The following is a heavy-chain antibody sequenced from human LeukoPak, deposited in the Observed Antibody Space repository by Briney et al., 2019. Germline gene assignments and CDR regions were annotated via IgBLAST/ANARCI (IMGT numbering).Heavy chain of an antibody. CDR2: IYYSGST. J-gene: IGHJ4*02. D-gene: IGHD3-22*01. Sequence: PSETLSLTCTVSGGSISSYYWSWIRQPPGKGLEWIGYIYYSGSTNYNPSLKSRVTISVDTSKNQFSLKLSSVTAADTAVYYCARGGVTMIVAPPVGPFDYWGQGTLVTVSS. CDR1: GGSISSYY. CDR3: ARGGVTMIVAPPVGPFDY. V-gene: IGHV4-59*01.